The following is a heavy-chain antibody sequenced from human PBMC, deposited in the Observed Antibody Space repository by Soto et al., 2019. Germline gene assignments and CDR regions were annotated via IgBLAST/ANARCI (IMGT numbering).Heavy chain of an antibody. V-gene: IGHV3-73*01. CDR2: IRSKANNYAT. CDR3: TGGYGDYVRDY. Sequence: EVQLVESGGGLVQPGESLKLSCAVSGFTFSGSAMHWVRQASGKGLEWVGRIRSKANNYATAYAASVKGRFTISRDDSKNTAYLQMNRLKSEDTAVYYCTGGYGDYVRDYWGQGTLVTVSS. J-gene: IGHJ4*02. CDR1: GFTFSGSA. D-gene: IGHD4-17*01.